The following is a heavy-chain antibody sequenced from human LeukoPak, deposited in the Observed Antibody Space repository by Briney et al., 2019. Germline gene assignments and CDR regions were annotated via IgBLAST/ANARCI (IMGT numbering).Heavy chain of an antibody. CDR2: IYYSGNT. D-gene: IGHD6-19*01. V-gene: IGHV4-59*08. CDR3: ARHGRSTLWLDPFDY. Sequence: TSETLSLTCTVSGGSISIQNWSWIRQPPGKGLEWIGYIYYSGNTNYNPSLKSRVTISVDTSKNQFSLKLSSVTAADTAVYYCARHGRSTLWLDPFDYWGQGTLVTVSS. J-gene: IGHJ4*02. CDR1: GGSISIQN.